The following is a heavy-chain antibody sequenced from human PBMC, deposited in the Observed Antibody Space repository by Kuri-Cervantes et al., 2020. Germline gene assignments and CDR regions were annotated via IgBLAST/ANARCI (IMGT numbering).Heavy chain of an antibody. CDR3: ARHSLKWELVVFWPHYYFDY. CDR1: GGSFTGYY. Sequence: QTLLLTCAEHGGSFTGYYWGWIRQAPGKGLSWIGSIYHSGSTYFNPPLKSRVAISVDTSRNQFSLRLSSVTAADTAVYFCARHSLKWELVVFWPHYYFDYWGQGTLVTVSS. D-gene: IGHD1-26*01. J-gene: IGHJ4*02. CDR2: IYHSGST. V-gene: IGHV4-38-2*01.